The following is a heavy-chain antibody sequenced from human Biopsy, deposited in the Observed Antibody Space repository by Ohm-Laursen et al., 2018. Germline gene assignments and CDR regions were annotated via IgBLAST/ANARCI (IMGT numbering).Heavy chain of an antibody. CDR1: GGTFSNYG. J-gene: IGHJ1*01. CDR3: ATKLTGYFHH. CDR2: NIPILGTG. D-gene: IGHD3-9*01. Sequence: GASVKASCKAPGGTFSNYGVNWVRQAPGQDLEWLGGNIPILGTGNYAQKFQDRVTVAADTSTSTATMELRSLRSDDTAVYYCATKLTGYFHHWGQGTLVIVSS. V-gene: IGHV1-69*06.